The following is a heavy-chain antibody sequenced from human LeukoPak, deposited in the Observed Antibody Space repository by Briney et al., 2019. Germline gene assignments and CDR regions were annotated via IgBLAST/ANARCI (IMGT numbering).Heavy chain of an antibody. CDR1: GGTFSSYA. V-gene: IGHV1-69*04. CDR3: APGSTMVRRVGADAFDI. D-gene: IGHD3-10*01. CDR2: IIPILGIA. Sequence: SVKVSCKASGGTFSSYAISWVRQAPGQGLEWMGRIIPILGIANYAQKFQGRVTITADKSTSTAYMELSSLRSEDTAVYYCAPGSTMVRRVGADAFDIWRQGTMVTVHS. J-gene: IGHJ3*02.